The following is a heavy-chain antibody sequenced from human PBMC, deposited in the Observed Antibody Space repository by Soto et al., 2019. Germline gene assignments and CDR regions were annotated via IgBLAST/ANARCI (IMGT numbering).Heavy chain of an antibody. CDR2: IFYSGKT. D-gene: IGHD3-3*01. J-gene: IGHJ4*02. CDR3: ARADQFLGAAGRFDI. CDR1: GGSITNGDHY. Sequence: SETLSLTCSVSGGSITNGDHYWSWLRQSPGKALEWMGYIFYSGKTYYNPSLTSRVSISVDNSKKQFSLKLTSTTAADTAVYFCARADQFLGAAGRFDIWGQGTQVTVSS. V-gene: IGHV4-30-4*01.